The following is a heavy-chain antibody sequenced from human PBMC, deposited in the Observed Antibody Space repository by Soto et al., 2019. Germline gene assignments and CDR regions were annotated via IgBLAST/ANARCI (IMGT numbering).Heavy chain of an antibody. J-gene: IGHJ4*02. CDR1: GFTFSSYA. D-gene: IGHD6-19*01. V-gene: IGHV3-23*01. Sequence: PGVSLRLSCAASGFTFSSYAMSWVRQAPGKGLEWVSAISGSGGSTYYADSVKGRFTISRDNSKNTLYLQMNSLRAEDTAVYYCAKVLAIAVAGPPDYWGQGTLVTVSS. CDR3: AKVLAIAVAGPPDY. CDR2: ISGSGGST.